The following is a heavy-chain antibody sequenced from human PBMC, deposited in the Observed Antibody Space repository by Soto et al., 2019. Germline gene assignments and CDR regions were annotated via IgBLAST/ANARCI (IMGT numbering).Heavy chain of an antibody. CDR1: GGSINSYW. D-gene: IGHD3-10*01. J-gene: IGHJ4*02. CDR2: VYSSGTT. CDR3: ARDIGSYAYGEGY. Sequence: SDTLSLTCSVSGGSINSYWWSWIRQPAGKGLEWIGRVYSSGTTDYNPSLNSRATLSVETSKNQFSLKLSSVTAADTAVYYCARDIGSYAYGEGYWGQGIQVTVSS. V-gene: IGHV4-4*07.